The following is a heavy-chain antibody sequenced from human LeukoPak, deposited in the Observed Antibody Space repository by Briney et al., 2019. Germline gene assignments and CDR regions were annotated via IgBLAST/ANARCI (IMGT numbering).Heavy chain of an antibody. CDR3: ARYCSGGSCHPGRIDP. V-gene: IGHV1-2*05. CDR1: GYTFTGYC. J-gene: IGHJ5*02. Sequence: ASVKVSCKASGYTFTGYCMHWVRQAPGQGLEWMGRINPNSGGTNYAQKFQGRVTMTRDTSISTAYMELSRLRSYDTDVYYCARYCSGGSCHPGRIDPWSQGTLLTVSS. D-gene: IGHD2-15*01. CDR2: INPNSGGT.